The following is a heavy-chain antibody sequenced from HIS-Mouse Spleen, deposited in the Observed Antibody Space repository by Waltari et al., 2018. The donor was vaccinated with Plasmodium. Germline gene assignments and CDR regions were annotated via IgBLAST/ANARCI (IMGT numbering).Heavy chain of an antibody. CDR1: GFTVSSNS. D-gene: IGHD7-27*01. J-gene: IGHJ4*02. V-gene: IGHV3-53*02. Sequence: EVQLVETGGGLIQPGGSLRLSCAASGFTVSSNSMGWVRQGPGKGLGWVSVIYSGGGTYYADAVKGRFTKPRDNSKNTLYLQRNSLRAEDTAVYYCARAAIAWGSPYYFDYWGQGTLVTVSS. CDR2: IYSGGGT. CDR3: ARAAIAWGSPYYFDY.